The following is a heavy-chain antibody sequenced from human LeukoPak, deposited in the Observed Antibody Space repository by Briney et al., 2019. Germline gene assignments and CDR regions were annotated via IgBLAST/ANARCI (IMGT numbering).Heavy chain of an antibody. CDR3: AKDMTYGGRLDY. D-gene: IGHD4-23*01. CDR2: IKQDGSEK. CDR1: GFTFSSYW. J-gene: IGHJ4*02. Sequence: GGSLRLSCAASGFTFSSYWMSWVRQAPGKGLEWVANIKQDGSEKYYVDSVKGRFTISRDNAKNSLYLQMNSLRPEDTALYYCAKDMTYGGRLDYWGQGTLVTVSS. V-gene: IGHV3-7*03.